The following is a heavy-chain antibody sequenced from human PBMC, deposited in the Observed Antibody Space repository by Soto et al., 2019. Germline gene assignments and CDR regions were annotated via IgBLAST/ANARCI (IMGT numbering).Heavy chain of an antibody. CDR3: AKEVAYYDSSGYYLAAFDI. CDR2: ISYDGSNK. J-gene: IGHJ3*02. V-gene: IGHV3-30*18. D-gene: IGHD3-22*01. Sequence: GGSLRLSCAASGFTFSSYGMHWVRQAPGKGLEWVAVISYDGSNKYYADSVKGRFTISRDNSKNTLYLQMNSLRAEDTAVYYCAKEVAYYDSSGYYLAAFDIWGQGTMVTVSS. CDR1: GFTFSSYG.